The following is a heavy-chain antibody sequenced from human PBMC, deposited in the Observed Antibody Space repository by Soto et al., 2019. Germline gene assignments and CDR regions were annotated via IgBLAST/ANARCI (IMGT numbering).Heavy chain of an antibody. V-gene: IGHV3-30*18. D-gene: IGHD6-19*01. CDR3: AKGVRQWLVTSDFNY. CDR2: VSHDGRNT. CDR1: GFTFSDYA. J-gene: IGHJ4*02. Sequence: VQLVASGGGVVQPGRSLRLSCAASGFTFSDYAMHWVRQAPGTGLEWVAVVSHDGRNTHYADSVKGRFTISRDSSKNTVSREMTSLRAEDTAVYYCAKGVRQWLVTSDFNYWGQGALVTVSS.